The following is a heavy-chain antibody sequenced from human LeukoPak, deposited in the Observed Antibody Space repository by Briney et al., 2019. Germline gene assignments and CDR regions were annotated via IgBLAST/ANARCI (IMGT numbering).Heavy chain of an antibody. J-gene: IGHJ6*03. CDR3: ARWDSRDYYYMDV. D-gene: IGHD6-13*01. CDR1: GFTFSSYS. CDR2: ISSSSSYI. V-gene: IGHV3-21*01. Sequence: GGSLRLSCAASGFTFSSYSMNWVRQAPGKGLEWVSSISSSSSYIYYADSVKGRFTISRDNAKNSLYLQMNSLRAEDTAVYYCARWDSRDYYYMDVWGKGTTVTVSS.